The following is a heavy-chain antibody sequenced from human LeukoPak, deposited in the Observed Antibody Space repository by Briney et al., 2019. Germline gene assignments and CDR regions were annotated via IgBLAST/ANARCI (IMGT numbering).Heavy chain of an antibody. J-gene: IGHJ6*03. D-gene: IGHD2-2*01. V-gene: IGHV1-18*01. CDR3: ARRGGGYCTSTRCCCMDV. CDR1: GYTFTNYG. Sequence: ASVKVSCKASGYTFTNYGITWGRQAPGQGLERMGWISAYNGDTNFAQKLQGRVTMPTETSTSTAYMELRTLRSDDTAVYYCARRGGGYCTSTRCCCMDVWGKGTTVTVSS. CDR2: ISAYNGDT.